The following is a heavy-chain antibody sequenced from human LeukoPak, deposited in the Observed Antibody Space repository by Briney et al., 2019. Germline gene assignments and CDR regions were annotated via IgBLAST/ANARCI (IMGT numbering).Heavy chain of an antibody. CDR3: ARSSGWYRALWD. Sequence: PGRSLRRSWAASGFTFSSYAMHWVRQAPGKGLEWVAVISYDGSNKYYADSVKGRFTISRDNSKNTLYLQMNSLRAEDTAVYYCARSSGWYRALWDWGQGTLVTVSS. D-gene: IGHD6-19*01. J-gene: IGHJ4*02. CDR1: GFTFSSYA. CDR2: ISYDGSNK. V-gene: IGHV3-30-3*01.